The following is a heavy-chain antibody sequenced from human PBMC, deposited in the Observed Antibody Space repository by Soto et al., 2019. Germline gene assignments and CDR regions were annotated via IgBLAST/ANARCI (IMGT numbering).Heavy chain of an antibody. CDR3: AGTHNTWERLTYFDY. J-gene: IGHJ4*02. D-gene: IGHD1-26*01. V-gene: IGHV3-30-3*01. Sequence: QVQLVESGGGVVQPGRSLRLSCAASGFTFSSYAMHWVRQAPGKGLEWVAVISYDGSNKYYADSVKGRFTISRDNSKNTVYLQMNSLRAGDTAVYYCAGTHNTWERLTYFDYWGQGTLVTVSS. CDR2: ISYDGSNK. CDR1: GFTFSSYA.